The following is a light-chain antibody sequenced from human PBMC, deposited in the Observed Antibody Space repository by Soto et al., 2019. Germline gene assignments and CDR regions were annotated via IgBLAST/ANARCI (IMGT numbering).Light chain of an antibody. Sequence: IQLTQSPSSLSASVGDRVTITCRASQGISSYLAWYQQKPGKAPKLLIYAASTLHSAVPSRFSGSGSGTDFTLTISSLQPEDFATYYCQQLNSYPPFTFGPGTKVDIK. CDR1: QGISSY. CDR3: QQLNSYPPFT. J-gene: IGKJ3*01. V-gene: IGKV1-9*01. CDR2: AAS.